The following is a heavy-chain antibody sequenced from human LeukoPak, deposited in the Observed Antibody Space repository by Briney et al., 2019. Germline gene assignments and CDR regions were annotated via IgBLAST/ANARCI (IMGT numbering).Heavy chain of an antibody. CDR3: ASVYKYGMDV. Sequence: GGSLRLSCAASGFTFSSYWMSWVRQAPGKGLEWVANVKQDGSEKNYVDSVKGRFTISRDNAKNSLYLQMNSLRAEDTAVYYCASVYKYGMDVWGQGTTVTVSS. CDR2: VKQDGSEK. J-gene: IGHJ6*02. V-gene: IGHV3-7*03. CDR1: GFTFSSYW.